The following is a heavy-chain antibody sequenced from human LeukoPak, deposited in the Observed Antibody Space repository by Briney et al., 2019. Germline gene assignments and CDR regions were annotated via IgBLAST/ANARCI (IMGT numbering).Heavy chain of an antibody. J-gene: IGHJ3*02. V-gene: IGHV4-59*12. Sequence: SETLSLTCTVSGGSISSYYWSWIRQPPGKGLEWIGYIYYSGSTNYNPSLKSRVTISVDTSKNQFSLKLSSVTAADTAVYYCARDFPSYYYDSSGENAFDIWGQGTMVTVSS. CDR2: IYYSGST. CDR1: GGSISSYY. D-gene: IGHD3-22*01. CDR3: ARDFPSYYYDSSGENAFDI.